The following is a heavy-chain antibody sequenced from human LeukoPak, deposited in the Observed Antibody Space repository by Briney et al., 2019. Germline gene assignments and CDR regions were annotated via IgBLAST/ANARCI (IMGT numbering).Heavy chain of an antibody. CDR2: ISGVVNTT. CDR3: AREDTVDAFDI. D-gene: IGHD5-18*01. V-gene: IGHV3-48*03. CDR1: GFSFSTYE. J-gene: IGHJ3*02. Sequence: GGSLRLSCAASGFSFSTYEMNWVRQAPGKGLEWISYISGVVNTTYYADSVKGRFTISRDNAKNSLYLQMSSLRVEDTAIYFCAREDTVDAFDIWGHGTMVTVTS.